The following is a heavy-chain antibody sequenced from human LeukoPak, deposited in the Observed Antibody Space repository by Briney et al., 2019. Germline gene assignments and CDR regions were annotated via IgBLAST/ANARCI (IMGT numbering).Heavy chain of an antibody. CDR1: GFIFSNYG. Sequence: GGSLRLSCAASGFIFSNYGMSWVRQTPGKGLEWVANIKEDGSESYYVDSVKGRFTISRDNTKNSLYLQMNSLRAEDTAVYYCARFPRDPWRFDYWGQGTLVTVSS. D-gene: IGHD5-12*01. J-gene: IGHJ4*02. CDR2: IKEDGSES. V-gene: IGHV3-7*03. CDR3: ARFPRDPWRFDY.